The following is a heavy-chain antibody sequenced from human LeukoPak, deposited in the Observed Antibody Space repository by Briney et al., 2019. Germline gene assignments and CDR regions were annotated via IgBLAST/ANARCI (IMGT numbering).Heavy chain of an antibody. D-gene: IGHD3-22*01. J-gene: IGHJ3*02. CDR2: ISYDGTNK. CDR3: ARAPMSYDSSGFGGAFDI. Sequence: HRGGSLRLSCAASGFTFSNYAMHGVRQAPGKGGEGGAVISYDGTNKYYADSVKGRFTISRDNSKNTMYLQMNSLRAEDTAMYYCARAPMSYDSSGFGGAFDIWGQGTMVTVSS. CDR1: GFTFSNYA. V-gene: IGHV3-30-3*01.